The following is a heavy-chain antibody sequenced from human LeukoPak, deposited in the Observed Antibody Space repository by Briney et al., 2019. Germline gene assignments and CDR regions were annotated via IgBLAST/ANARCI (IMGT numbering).Heavy chain of an antibody. CDR2: ITNDGSRT. CDR1: GFTLSSYW. CDR3: AREGTYYDILTGYYMGSVFDI. V-gene: IGHV3-74*01. Sequence: GGSLRLSCAASGFTLSSYWMHWVRQPPEKGLVWVSRITNDGSRTSSADSVKGRFTIYRDNAKNTLYLQMNSLRAEDTAVHYCAREGTYYDILTGYYMGSVFDIWGRGTMVTVSS. D-gene: IGHD3-9*01. J-gene: IGHJ3*02.